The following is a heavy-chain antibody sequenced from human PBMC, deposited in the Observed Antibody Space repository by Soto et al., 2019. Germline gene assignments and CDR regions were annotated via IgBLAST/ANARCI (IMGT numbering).Heavy chain of an antibody. D-gene: IGHD2-8*02. CDR3: ARATSFSGHHGY. CDR2: IYYRGST. V-gene: IGHV4-31*03. CDR1: GGSFRSGGYY. J-gene: IGHJ4*02. Sequence: QLQLQESGPGLVNPSQTLSLACTVSGGSFRSGGYYWSWIRQLPGKGLEWIGYIYYRGSTYYNPYLKSRFTISLDTSKNQFSLKLSSVTAADTAVYYCARATSFSGHHGYWGQGTLVTVSS.